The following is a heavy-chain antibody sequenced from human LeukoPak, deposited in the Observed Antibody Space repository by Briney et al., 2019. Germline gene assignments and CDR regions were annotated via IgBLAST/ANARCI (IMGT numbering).Heavy chain of an antibody. CDR1: GYTFTSYG. V-gene: IGHV1-8*01. CDR2: MNPNSGNT. D-gene: IGHD7-27*01. Sequence: ASVKVSCKASGYTFTSYGINWVRQATGQGLEWMGWMNPNSGNTGYAQKFQGRVTMTRNTSISTAYMELSSLRSEDTAVYYCARGRTGDRGYYFDYWGQGTLVTVSS. CDR3: ARGRTGDRGYYFDY. J-gene: IGHJ4*02.